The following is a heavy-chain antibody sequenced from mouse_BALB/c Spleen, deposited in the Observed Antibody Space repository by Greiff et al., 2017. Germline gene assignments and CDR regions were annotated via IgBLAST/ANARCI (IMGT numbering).Heavy chain of an antibody. V-gene: IGHV1-15*01. D-gene: IGHD2-10*01. CDR1: GYTFTDYE. CDR2: IDPETGGT. CDR3: TRVTYYGNYFDY. Sequence: QVQLQQSGAELVRPGASVTLSCKASGYTFTDYEMHWVKQTPVHGLEWIGAIDPETGGTAYNQKFKGKATLTADKSSSTAYMELRSLTSEDSAVYYCTRVTYYGNYFDYWGQGTTLTVSS. J-gene: IGHJ2*01.